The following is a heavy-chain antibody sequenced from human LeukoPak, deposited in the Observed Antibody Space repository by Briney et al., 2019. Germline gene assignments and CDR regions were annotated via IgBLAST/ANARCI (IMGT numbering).Heavy chain of an antibody. CDR2: IKQDRSEK. V-gene: IGHV3-7*01. J-gene: IGHJ4*02. CDR1: GFTFSSYW. D-gene: IGHD3-3*01. CDR3: ARLREIQVFGVVTKSTSYFDY. Sequence: GGSLRLSCAASGFTFSSYWMSWVRQAPGKGLELVANIKQDRSEKYYVDSVKGRFTTSRDNAKNSLYLQMNSLRAEDTAVYYCARLREIQVFGVVTKSTSYFDYWGQGTLVTVSS.